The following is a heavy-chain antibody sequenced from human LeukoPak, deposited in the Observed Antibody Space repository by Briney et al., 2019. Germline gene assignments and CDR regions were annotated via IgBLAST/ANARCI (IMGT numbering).Heavy chain of an antibody. CDR1: VYTFTIYG. CDR3: ARSESDIVVVPAAMNY. Sequence: ASVTVSCKSSVYTFTIYGISWVRQAPGQGREWMGWISAYNGNTNYAQKLQGRVTMTTDTSTSTAYMELRSLRSDDTAVYYCARSESDIVVVPAAMNYWGQGTLVTVSS. CDR2: ISAYNGNT. V-gene: IGHV1-18*01. D-gene: IGHD2-2*01. J-gene: IGHJ4*02.